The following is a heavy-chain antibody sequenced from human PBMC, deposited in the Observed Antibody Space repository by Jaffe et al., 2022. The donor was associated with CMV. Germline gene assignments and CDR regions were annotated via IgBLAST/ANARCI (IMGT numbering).Heavy chain of an antibody. CDR3: ARERRRITLIVVSGFDI. CDR1: GGSFSGYS. CDR2: IIHSGST. Sequence: QVQLQQWGAGLLKPSETLSLTCAVYGGSFSGYSWSWIRQPPGKGLEWIGEIIHSGSTNSNPSLKSRVTISVDTSKNQFSLNLTSVTAADTAVYYCARERRRITLIVVSGFDIWGQGTMVTVSS. D-gene: IGHD3-22*01. J-gene: IGHJ3*02. V-gene: IGHV4-34*12.